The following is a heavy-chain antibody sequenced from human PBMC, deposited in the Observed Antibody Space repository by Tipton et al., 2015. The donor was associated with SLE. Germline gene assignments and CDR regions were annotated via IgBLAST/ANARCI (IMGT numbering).Heavy chain of an antibody. V-gene: IGHV4-39*01. D-gene: IGHD2-21*01. CDR2: IYYSGST. CDR1: GGSISSSSYY. J-gene: IGHJ4*02. Sequence: TLSLTCTVSGGSISSSSYYWGWIRQPPGKGLEWIGSIYYSGSTYYNPSLKSRVTISVDTSKNQFSLKLSSVTAADTAVYYCARSGVAGLFDYWGQGTLVTVSS. CDR3: ARSGVAGLFDY.